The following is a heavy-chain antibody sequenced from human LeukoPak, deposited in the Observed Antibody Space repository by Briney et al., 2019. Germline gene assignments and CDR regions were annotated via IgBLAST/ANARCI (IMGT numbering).Heavy chain of an antibody. CDR2: INHSGST. J-gene: IGHJ5*02. CDR3: ANIDSSIRFDP. V-gene: IGHV4-34*08. CDR1: GFTFSSYA. D-gene: IGHD6-13*01. Sequence: PGGPLRLSCAASGFTFSSYAMSWVRQAPGKGLEWIGEINHSGSTNYNPSLKSRVTISVDTSKNQFSLKLRSVTAADTAVYYCANIDSSIRFDPWGQGTLVTVSS.